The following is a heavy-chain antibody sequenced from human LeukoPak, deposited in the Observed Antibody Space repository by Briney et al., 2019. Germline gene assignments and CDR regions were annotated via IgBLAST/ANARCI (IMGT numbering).Heavy chain of an antibody. D-gene: IGHD1-26*01. Sequence: GGSLRLSCAASGFTFSSYGMHWVRQAPGKGLEWVAAISYDGSNKYYGDSVKGRFTISRDNSKNTLYLQMNSLRAEDTAVYYCAREGWELVAYAFDIWGQGTMVTVSS. CDR2: ISYDGSNK. V-gene: IGHV3-30*03. J-gene: IGHJ3*02. CDR1: GFTFSSYG. CDR3: AREGWELVAYAFDI.